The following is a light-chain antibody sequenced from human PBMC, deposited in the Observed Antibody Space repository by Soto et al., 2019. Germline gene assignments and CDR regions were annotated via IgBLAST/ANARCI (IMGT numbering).Light chain of an antibody. CDR1: SSDVGGYNY. J-gene: IGLJ1*01. V-gene: IGLV2-8*01. CDR3: SSHAGSKRV. Sequence: QAVLTQPPSASGSPGQSVTISCTGTSSDVGGYNYVSWYQQHPGKAPKLMIYEVNKRPSGVPDRFSGSKSGNTASLTVSGLQAEEEGDYYCSSHAGSKRVFGTGTKVTVL. CDR2: EVN.